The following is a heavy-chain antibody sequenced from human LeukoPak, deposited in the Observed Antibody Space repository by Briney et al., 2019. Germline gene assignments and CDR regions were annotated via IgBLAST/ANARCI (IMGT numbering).Heavy chain of an antibody. V-gene: IGHV5-51*01. D-gene: IGHD1-26*01. CDR3: GMSGDRVPLQDDVFDV. CDR2: IYPGDSGA. J-gene: IGHJ3*01. CDR1: AYSFTSYC. Sequence: ESLQISCKVSAYSFTSYCIGWVRQMPGKGVEWMGIIYPGDSGATYSPSFQGQVTISVDKSINTDYLQWSSLQASDTAMYYCGMSGDRVPLQDDVFDVWGHGTMVTVST.